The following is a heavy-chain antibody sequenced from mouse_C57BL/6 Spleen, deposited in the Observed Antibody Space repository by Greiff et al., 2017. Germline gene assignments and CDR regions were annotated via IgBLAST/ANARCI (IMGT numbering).Heavy chain of an antibody. Sequence: VQLKQPGAELVKPGASLKMSCTASGYTFTGYGMNWVQQRPEQGLEWIGDIYTGSGSINYNEKFKGKATLTVDTASSTAYMQLSSLTSEDAAVLNCERKTSTVVASGAMDDWGQGTSVTVSS. V-gene: IGHV1-55*01. J-gene: IGHJ4*01. CDR2: IYTGSGSI. CDR3: ERKTSTVVASGAMDD. CDR1: GYTFTGYG. D-gene: IGHD1-1*01.